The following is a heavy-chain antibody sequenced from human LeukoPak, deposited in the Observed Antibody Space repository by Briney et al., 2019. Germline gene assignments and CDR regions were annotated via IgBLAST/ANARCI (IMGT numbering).Heavy chain of an antibody. V-gene: IGHV4-59*01. Sequence: SETLSLTCTGSGVSISSYYWSWIRQPPGKGLEWIGYIYYSGSTNYNPSLKSRVTISVDTSKNQFSLKLSSVTAADTAVYYCARGRYGWLPFDYWGQGTLVTVSS. CDR3: ARGRYGWLPFDY. CDR2: IYYSGST. D-gene: IGHD3-16*01. J-gene: IGHJ4*02. CDR1: GVSISSYY.